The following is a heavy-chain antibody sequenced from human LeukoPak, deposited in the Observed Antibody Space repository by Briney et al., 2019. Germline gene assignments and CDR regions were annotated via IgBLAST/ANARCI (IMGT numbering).Heavy chain of an antibody. D-gene: IGHD5-18*01. CDR2: INPKTGVT. V-gene: IGHV1-2*06. CDR3: ATPPSQYSQAVY. CDR1: GYTFSGYY. J-gene: IGHJ4*02. Sequence: ASMKDSCKASGYTFSGYYLHWVRQAPGQGLEWMGRINPKTGVTNSTQKFQGRITMTRDTSISTVYMELNRLRSDDTAVYYCATPPSQYSQAVYWGQGTLVTVSS.